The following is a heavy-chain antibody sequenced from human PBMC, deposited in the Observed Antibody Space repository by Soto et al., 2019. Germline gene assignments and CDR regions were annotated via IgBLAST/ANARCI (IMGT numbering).Heavy chain of an antibody. CDR3: ARDKIPGLFDY. CDR1: GGSFSGYY. J-gene: IGHJ4*02. V-gene: IGHV4-34*01. D-gene: IGHD2-21*01. Sequence: QVQLQQWGAGLLKPSETLSLTCAVYGGSFSGYYWTRIRQPPGTGLEWIGEINHSGSTNYNPSLKSRVTISVDTSKTQFSLKLTSVTAADTAVYYCARDKIPGLFDYWGQGTLVTVSS. CDR2: INHSGST.